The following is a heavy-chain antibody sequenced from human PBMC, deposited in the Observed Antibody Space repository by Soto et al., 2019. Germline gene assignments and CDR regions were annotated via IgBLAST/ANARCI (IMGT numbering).Heavy chain of an antibody. CDR3: AKDLTYYYDGSGPIDY. J-gene: IGHJ4*02. Sequence: GGSLRLSCAASGFTFSSYGMHWVRQAPGKGLEWVAVISYDGSNKYYADSVKGRFAISRDNSKNTLYLQMNSLRAEDTAVYYCAKDLTYYYDGSGPIDYWGQGTLVTVSS. CDR2: ISYDGSNK. V-gene: IGHV3-30*18. D-gene: IGHD3-22*01. CDR1: GFTFSSYG.